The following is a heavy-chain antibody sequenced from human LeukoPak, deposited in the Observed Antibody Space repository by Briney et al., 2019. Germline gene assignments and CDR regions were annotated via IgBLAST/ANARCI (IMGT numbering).Heavy chain of an antibody. CDR2: INPSGGST. CDR3: ARGGGGYSYGYEPRSLVYFDY. Sequence: GASVKVSCKASGYTFTGYYMHWVRQAPGQGLEWMGIINPSGGSTSYAQKFQGRVTMTRDMSTSTVYMELSSLRSEDTAVYYCARGGGGYSYGYEPRSLVYFDYWGQGTLVTVSS. D-gene: IGHD5-18*01. V-gene: IGHV1-46*01. CDR1: GYTFTGYY. J-gene: IGHJ4*02.